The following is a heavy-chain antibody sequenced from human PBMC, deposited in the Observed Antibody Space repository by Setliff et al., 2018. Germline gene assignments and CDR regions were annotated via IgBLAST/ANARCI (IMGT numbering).Heavy chain of an antibody. D-gene: IGHD2-21*01. V-gene: IGHV7-4-1*01. Sequence: ASVKVSCKVSGYTISSYPLNWVRQAPGQGLEWMGWINTKTATPSYAQGFTGRFVFSLDTSASTAHLQIDSLTSEYTAVYYCARDLPTEYETIRDTFDVWGQGTKVTVSS. CDR3: ARDLPTEYETIRDTFDV. J-gene: IGHJ3*01. CDR2: INTKTATP. CDR1: GYTISSYP.